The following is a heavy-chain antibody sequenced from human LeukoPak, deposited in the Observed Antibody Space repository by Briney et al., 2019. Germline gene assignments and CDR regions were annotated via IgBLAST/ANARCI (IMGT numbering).Heavy chain of an antibody. CDR3: ARGSAVSCTTTSCYAPIDY. Sequence: ASVKVSCKASGYTFTAYCIIWMRQAPGPGLEYMGWINPKSGATRNGQNFQGRITMTRDTSVSTAYMDLGTLTSDDAAIYFCARGSAVSCTTTSCYAPIDYWGQGTLVTVSS. CDR1: GYTFTAYC. V-gene: IGHV1-2*02. CDR2: INPKSGAT. D-gene: IGHD2-2*01. J-gene: IGHJ4*02.